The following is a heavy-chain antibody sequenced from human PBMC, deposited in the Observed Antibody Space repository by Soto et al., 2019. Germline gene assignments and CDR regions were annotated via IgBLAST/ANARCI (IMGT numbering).Heavy chain of an antibody. V-gene: IGHV4-59*01. J-gene: IGHJ4*02. CDR3: ARSGSGSGWL. CDR1: GGSISSYY. D-gene: IGHD6-19*01. CDR2: IYYSGST. Sequence: PSETLSLTCTVSGGSISSYYWSWIRQPPGEGLEWIGYIYYSGSTNYNPSLKSRVTISVDTSKNQFSLKLTSVTAADTAVYYCARSGSGSGWLGGQGTLVTVSS.